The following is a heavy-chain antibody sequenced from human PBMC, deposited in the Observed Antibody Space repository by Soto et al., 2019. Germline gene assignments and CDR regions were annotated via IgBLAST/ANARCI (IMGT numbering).Heavy chain of an antibody. J-gene: IGHJ5*02. V-gene: IGHV1-2*02. CDR1: GYMFTYYY. Sequence: GASVKVSCKASGYMFTYYYIHWVRQAPGQGLEWMGWINPKSDVTNYAHKFKDRVTMTRDTPTSTVYMDLSRLTFDDTAVYYCARGAMLSAAISTSFDPWGQGTLVTVSS. CDR2: INPKSDVT. CDR3: ARGAMLSAAISTSFDP. D-gene: IGHD2-2*01.